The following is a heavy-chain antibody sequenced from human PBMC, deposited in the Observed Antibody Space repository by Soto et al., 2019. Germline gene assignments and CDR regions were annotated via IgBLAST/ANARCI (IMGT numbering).Heavy chain of an antibody. D-gene: IGHD3-22*01. J-gene: IGHJ4*02. CDR3: ARGYYDSSGYYYGFDY. CDR2: IIPIFGTA. CDR1: GGTFSSYA. Sequence: SVKVSCKASGGTFSSYAISWVRQAPGQGLEWMGGIIPIFGTANYAQKFQGRVTITADESTSTAYMELSSLRSEDTAVYYCARGYYDSSGYYYGFDYWGQGTPVTVSS. V-gene: IGHV1-69*13.